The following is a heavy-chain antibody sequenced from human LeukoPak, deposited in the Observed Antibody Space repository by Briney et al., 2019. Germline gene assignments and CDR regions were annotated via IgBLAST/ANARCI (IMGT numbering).Heavy chain of an antibody. J-gene: IGHJ1*01. CDR2: IKKDGSDK. D-gene: IGHD3-22*01. CDR3: ARDDDTTGHYSYFQH. Sequence: GGSLRLSCEASGFTFRSYCMSWVRQAPGKGLEWVATIKKDGSDKYHVDSVKGRFTVSRDTSKNTLYLQMNSLRAEDTAVYYCARDDDTTGHYSYFQHWGQGTLVTVSS. CDR1: GFTFRSYC. V-gene: IGHV3-7*01.